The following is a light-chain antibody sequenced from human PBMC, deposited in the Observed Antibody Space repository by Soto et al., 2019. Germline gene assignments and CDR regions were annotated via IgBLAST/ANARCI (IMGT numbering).Light chain of an antibody. V-gene: IGLV2-11*01. CDR1: SSDVGGYNY. Sequence: QSALTQPRSVSGSPGQSVTISCTGTSSDVGGYNYVSWYQQHPGKAPKLMFYDVSKRPSGVPDRFSGSKSGNTASLTISGLQAEDEADYYCCSYAGSYTYVFGTGTKLTVL. CDR2: DVS. CDR3: CSYAGSYTYV. J-gene: IGLJ1*01.